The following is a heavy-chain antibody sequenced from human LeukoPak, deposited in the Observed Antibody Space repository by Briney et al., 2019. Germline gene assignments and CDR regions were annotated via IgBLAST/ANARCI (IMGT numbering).Heavy chain of an antibody. V-gene: IGHV3-53*01. CDR3: ARATTGPFDY. CDR1: GFTVSSNY. Sequence: GGSLRRSCAASGFTVSSNYMSWVRQAPGKGLEWVSVIYSGGSTYYADSVKGRFTISRDNSKNTLYLQMNSLRAEDTAVYYCARATTGPFDYWGQGTLVTVSS. CDR2: IYSGGST. J-gene: IGHJ4*02. D-gene: IGHD1-1*01.